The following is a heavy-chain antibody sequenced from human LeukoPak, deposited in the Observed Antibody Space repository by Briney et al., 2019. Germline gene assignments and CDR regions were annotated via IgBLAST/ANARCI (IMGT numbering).Heavy chain of an antibody. V-gene: IGHV3-30-3*01. CDR2: ISYDGSNK. J-gene: IGHJ4*02. CDR3: ATGTSGNAYFDY. CDR1: GFTFSSYA. D-gene: IGHD5-12*01. Sequence: SGGSLRLSCAASGFTFSSYAMHWVRQAPGKGLEWVAVISYDGSNKYYADSVKGRFTISRDNSKNTLYLQMNSLRAEDTAVYYCATGTSGNAYFDYWGQETLVTASS.